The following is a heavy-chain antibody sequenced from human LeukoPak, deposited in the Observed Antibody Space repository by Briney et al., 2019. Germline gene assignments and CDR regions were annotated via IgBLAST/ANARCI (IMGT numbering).Heavy chain of an antibody. Sequence: GSLRLSCAASGFTFSSYAMSWVRQAPGKGLEWVSAISGSGGSTYYADSVKGRFTISRDSSKNTLYLQMNSLRAEDTAVYYCAKEVTRGYYFDYWGQGTLVTVSS. D-gene: IGHD4-17*01. V-gene: IGHV3-23*01. J-gene: IGHJ4*02. CDR2: ISGSGGST. CDR1: GFTFSSYA. CDR3: AKEVTRGYYFDY.